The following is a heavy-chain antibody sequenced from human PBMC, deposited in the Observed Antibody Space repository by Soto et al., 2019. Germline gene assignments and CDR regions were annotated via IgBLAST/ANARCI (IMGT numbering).Heavy chain of an antibody. D-gene: IGHD6-19*01. V-gene: IGHV3-23*01. CDR2: ISGSGGST. J-gene: IGHJ4*02. CDR3: AKRSEAVRGLLDY. CDR1: GFTFSSYA. Sequence: EVQLLESGGGLVQPGGSLRLSCAASGFTFSSYAMSWVGQAPGKGLEWVSAISGSGGSTYYADSVKGRFTISRDNSKNTLYLQMNSLRAEDTAVYYCAKRSEAVRGLLDYWGQGTLVTVSS.